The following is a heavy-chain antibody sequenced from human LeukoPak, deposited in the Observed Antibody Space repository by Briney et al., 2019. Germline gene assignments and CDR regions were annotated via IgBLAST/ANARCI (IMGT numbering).Heavy chain of an antibody. Sequence: GASVKVSCKASGYTFTSNALGWVRQAPGQGLEWMGWINTNTGNPTYAQGFTGRVVFSLDTSDNTAYLQISSLQAEDTAVYSCASFFCTSALCYYLDYWGQGTLVTVSS. D-gene: IGHD2-8*01. V-gene: IGHV7-4-1*02. CDR3: ASFFCTSALCYYLDY. CDR1: GYTFTSNA. CDR2: INTNTGNP. J-gene: IGHJ4*02.